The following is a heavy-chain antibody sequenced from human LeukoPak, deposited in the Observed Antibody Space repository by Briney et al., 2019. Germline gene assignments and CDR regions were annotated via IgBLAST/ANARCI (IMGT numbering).Heavy chain of an antibody. J-gene: IGHJ4*02. CDR3: ATQVVPAAIRGDY. CDR1: GFTFSSYG. CDR2: IRYDGSNK. D-gene: IGHD2-2*02. Sequence: GGSLRLSCAASGFTFSSYGMHWVRQAPGKGLEWVAFIRYDGSNKYYADSVKGRFTISRDNSKNTLYLQMNSLRAEDTAVYYCATQVVPAAIRGDYWGQGTLVTVSS. V-gene: IGHV3-30*02.